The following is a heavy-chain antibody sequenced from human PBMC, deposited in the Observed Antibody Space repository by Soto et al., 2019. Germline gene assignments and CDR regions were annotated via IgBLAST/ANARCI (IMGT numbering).Heavy chain of an antibody. J-gene: IGHJ4*02. Sequence: QVQLVQSGVEVKKPGASVKVSCQASGDTFLSYGISWVRQAPGQGLEWVGWISAYSGNTDYAQRLQDRVTLTTDTSTSTAYMELRNLRSDDTAVYYCARNPSGSSFDYWGQGTLVTVSS. CDR3: ARNPSGSSFDY. D-gene: IGHD1-26*01. V-gene: IGHV1-18*01. CDR1: GDTFLSYG. CDR2: ISAYSGNT.